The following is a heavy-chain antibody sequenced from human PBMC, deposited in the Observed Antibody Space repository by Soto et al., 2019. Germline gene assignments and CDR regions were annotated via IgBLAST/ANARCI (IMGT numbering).Heavy chain of an antibody. V-gene: IGHV4-4*07. CDR2: IYTSGST. CDR3: ARTSMIYGMDV. CDR1: GGSFSSYS. D-gene: IGHD3-16*01. Sequence: SATLSLTCTVSGGSFSSYSWSWFRQPAGKGLEWIGRIYTSGSTNYNPSLKSRVTMSVDTSKNQFSLKLSSVTAAETAVYYCARTSMIYGMDVWGQGTTVTVSS. J-gene: IGHJ6*02.